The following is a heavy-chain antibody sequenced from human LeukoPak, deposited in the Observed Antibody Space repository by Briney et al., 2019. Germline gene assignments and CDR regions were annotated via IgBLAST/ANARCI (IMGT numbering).Heavy chain of an antibody. CDR2: INPSGGST. Sequence: ASVKVSCKASGYTFTSYYMHWVRQAPGQGLEWMGIINPSGGSTSYAQKFQGRVTMTRDTSISTAYMELSRLRSDDTAVYYCARNGGGLDYWGQGTLVTVPS. V-gene: IGHV1-46*01. CDR3: ARNGGGLDY. CDR1: GYTFTSYY. J-gene: IGHJ4*02. D-gene: IGHD2-8*01.